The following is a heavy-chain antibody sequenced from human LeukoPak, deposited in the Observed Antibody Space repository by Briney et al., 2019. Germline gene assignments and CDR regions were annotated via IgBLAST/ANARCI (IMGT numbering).Heavy chain of an antibody. CDR3: ARAVFTYYDILTDY. D-gene: IGHD3-9*01. J-gene: IGHJ4*02. CDR2: ISSSSSTI. CDR1: GLTFTSYS. V-gene: IGHV3-48*01. Sequence: GGSLRLSCAASGLTFTSYSMNWVRQAPGKGLEWVSYISSSSSTIYYADSVKGRFTISRDNAKNSLYLQMNSLRAEDTAVYYCARAVFTYYDILTDYWGQGTLVTVSS.